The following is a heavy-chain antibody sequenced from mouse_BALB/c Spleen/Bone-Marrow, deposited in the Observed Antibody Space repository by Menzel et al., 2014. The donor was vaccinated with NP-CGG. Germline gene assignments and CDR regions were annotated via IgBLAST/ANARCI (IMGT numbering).Heavy chain of an antibody. J-gene: IGHJ3*01. CDR2: INSSGGST. CDR1: GFTFSWFG. V-gene: IGHV5-6-3*01. Sequence: EVNVVESGGGLVQPGGSLKLSCAVSGFTFSWFGTSWVRQTPDKRLELVATINSSGGSTYYPDSVKGRFTISRDNAKNTLYLQMSNLKSKDTAVYYCARGLDYGNYGPGFAYWGQGTLVTVSA. CDR3: ARGLDYGNYGPGFAY. D-gene: IGHD2-1*01.